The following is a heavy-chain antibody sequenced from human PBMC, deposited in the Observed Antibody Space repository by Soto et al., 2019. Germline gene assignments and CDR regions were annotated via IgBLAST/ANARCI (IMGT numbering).Heavy chain of an antibody. CDR2: ISTYNGNT. CDR1: GYTFTSYG. D-gene: IGHD2-2*01. J-gene: IGHJ6*02. Sequence: QVQVMQSGAEVKKPGASVKVSCKASGYTFTSYGISWVRQAPGQGLEWMGWISTYNGNTNYAQKLQGRVTMTTDTSTSTAYMELRSLRSDDTAMHYCGRDLYQSVFYYGMDVWGQGTTVTVSS. CDR3: GRDLYQSVFYYGMDV. V-gene: IGHV1-18*01.